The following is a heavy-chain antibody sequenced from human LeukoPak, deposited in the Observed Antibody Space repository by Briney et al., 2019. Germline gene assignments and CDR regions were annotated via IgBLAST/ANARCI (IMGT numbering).Heavy chain of an antibody. J-gene: IGHJ5*02. CDR1: GYSITSAYY. CDR3: ARVPGAYYDSLIGFGSGWFDP. V-gene: IGHV4-38-2*02. CDR2: FFLKGST. Sequence: SETLSLTCTVSGYSITSAYYWGWIRQPPGKGLEWIGSFFLKGSTYYNPSLKSRVTISVDTSKNQFSLRLRSVTAADTAVYYCARVPGAYYDSLIGFGSGWFDPWGQGILVTVSS. D-gene: IGHD3-3*01.